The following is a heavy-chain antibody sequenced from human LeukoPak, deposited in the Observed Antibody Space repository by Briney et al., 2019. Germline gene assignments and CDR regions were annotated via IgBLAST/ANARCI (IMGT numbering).Heavy chain of an antibody. Sequence: GGSLRLSCTASGFTFSTYAMTWVRQAPGKGLEWVSSISGSGAGKFYAAPVKGRFTTSRDNSKNTLYVQMNSLRAEDTAVYYCAKAAYGDYAGAFDIWGQGTMVIVSS. CDR3: AKAAYGDYAGAFDI. CDR2: ISGSGAGK. CDR1: GFTFSTYA. V-gene: IGHV3-23*01. J-gene: IGHJ3*02. D-gene: IGHD4-17*01.